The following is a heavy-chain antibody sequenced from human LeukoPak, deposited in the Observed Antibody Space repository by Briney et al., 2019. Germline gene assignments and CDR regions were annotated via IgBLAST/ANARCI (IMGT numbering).Heavy chain of an antibody. CDR2: IYYSGST. V-gene: IGHV4-59*01. J-gene: IGHJ4*02. Sequence: SETLSLTCTVSGGSISSYYWSWIRQPPGKGLEWIGYIYYSGSTNYNPSLKSRVTISVDTSKNQFSLKLGSVTAADTAVYYCARTTVVTKFDYWGQGTLVTVSS. CDR1: GGSISSYY. CDR3: ARTTVVTKFDY. D-gene: IGHD4-23*01.